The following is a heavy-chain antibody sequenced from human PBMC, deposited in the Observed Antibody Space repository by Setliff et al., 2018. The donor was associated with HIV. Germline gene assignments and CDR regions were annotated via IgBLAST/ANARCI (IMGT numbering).Heavy chain of an antibody. Sequence: SGPTLVNPTQTLTLTCTFSGFSLSTSGVGVGWIREPPGEALEWLALIYWDDDKRYSPSLKSRLTITKDTSKNQVVLTMTNMDPVDTATYYCAHTDNRKYYFDYWGQGTLVTVSS. CDR2: IYWDDDK. V-gene: IGHV2-5*02. D-gene: IGHD3-9*01. CDR1: GFSLSTSGVG. J-gene: IGHJ4*02. CDR3: AHTDNRKYYFDY.